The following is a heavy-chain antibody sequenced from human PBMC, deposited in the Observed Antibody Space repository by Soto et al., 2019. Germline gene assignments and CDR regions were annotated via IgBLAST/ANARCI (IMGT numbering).Heavy chain of an antibody. D-gene: IGHD2-8*01. Sequence: RGESLKISCKGSGYSFTSYWISWVRQMPGKGLEWMGRIDPSDSYTNYSPSFQGHVTISADKSISTAYLQWSSLKASDTAMYYCAREVYPDWYFQHWGQGPLVTVSS. CDR1: GYSFTSYW. J-gene: IGHJ1*01. V-gene: IGHV5-10-1*01. CDR3: AREVYPDWYFQH. CDR2: IDPSDSYT.